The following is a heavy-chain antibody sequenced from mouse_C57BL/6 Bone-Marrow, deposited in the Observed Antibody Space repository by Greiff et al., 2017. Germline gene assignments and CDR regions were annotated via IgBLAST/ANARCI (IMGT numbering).Heavy chain of an antibody. J-gene: IGHJ3*01. V-gene: IGHV14-4*01. Sequence: VQLQQSGAELVRPGASVKLSCTASGFNIKAAYMHWVKQRPEQGLEWIGWIDPENGDTEYASKFQGKATITADTSSNTSYLQLSSLTSEDTAVYYCTILGFSYWGQGTLVTVSA. CDR2: IDPENGDT. CDR1: GFNIKAAY. CDR3: TILGFSY. D-gene: IGHD4-1*01.